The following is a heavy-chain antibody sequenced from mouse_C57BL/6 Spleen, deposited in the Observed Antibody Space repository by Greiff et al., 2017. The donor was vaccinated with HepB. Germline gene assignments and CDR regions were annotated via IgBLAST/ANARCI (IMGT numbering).Heavy chain of an antibody. CDR2: INPNNGGT. V-gene: IGHV1-22*01. J-gene: IGHJ3*01. CDR3: AREENSNHPFAY. CDR1: GYTFTDYN. Sequence: VQLKQSGPELVKPGASVKMSCKASGYTFTDYNMHWVKQSHGKSLEWIGYINPNNGGTSYNQKFKGKATLTVNKSSSTAYMELRSLTSEDSAVYYCAREENSNHPFAYWGQGTLVTVSA. D-gene: IGHD2-5*01.